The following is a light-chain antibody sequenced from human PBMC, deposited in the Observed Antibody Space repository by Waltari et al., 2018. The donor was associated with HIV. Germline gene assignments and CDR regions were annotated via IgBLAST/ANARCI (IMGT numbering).Light chain of an antibody. V-gene: IGLV1-40*01. CDR3: QSYDNGLSGWV. CDR2: TDT. Sequence: QSVLTQPLSVSGAPGQTLTISCTGSSSNIGAGYGVNWYQQHPCTAPKLLIYTDTNRPSGVPNRVSGSRSGTSASLAITGLQAEDEADYHCQSYDNGLSGWVFGGGTKVSV. CDR1: SSNIGAGYG. J-gene: IGLJ3*02.